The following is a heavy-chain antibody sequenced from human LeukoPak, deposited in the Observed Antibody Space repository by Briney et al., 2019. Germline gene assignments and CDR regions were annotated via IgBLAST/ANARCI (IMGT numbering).Heavy chain of an antibody. CDR1: GGTFTSYA. V-gene: IGHV1-69*05. CDR3: AIDDIAVAGTRKKLLD. Sequence: ASVKVSFKASGGTFTSYAISWVRQAHGQGLEWMGGIIPIFGTANYARKFQARVTITTDESTSTAYMELHSLRSEDKAVYYCAIDDIAVAGTRKKLLDWGQGTLVTVSS. CDR2: IIPIFGTA. J-gene: IGHJ4*02. D-gene: IGHD6-19*01.